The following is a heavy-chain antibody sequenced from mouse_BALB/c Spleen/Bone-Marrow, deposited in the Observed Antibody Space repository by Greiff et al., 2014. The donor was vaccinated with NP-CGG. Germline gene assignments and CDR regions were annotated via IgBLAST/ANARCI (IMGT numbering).Heavy chain of an antibody. CDR3: ARDY. V-gene: IGHV1-7*01. Sequence: QVQLKDSGPELAKSGASVKMSCKASGYTFTDTWIHWIKQRPGQGLEWIGYINPSTGYAEYNQNFKDKATLTVDKSSSTAYMQLSSLTSEDSAVYYGARDYWGQGTTLTVSS. CDR2: INPSTGYA. J-gene: IGHJ2*01. CDR1: GYTFTDTW.